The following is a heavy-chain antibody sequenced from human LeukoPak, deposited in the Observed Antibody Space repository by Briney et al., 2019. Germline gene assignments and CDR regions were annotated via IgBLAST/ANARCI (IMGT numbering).Heavy chain of an antibody. D-gene: IGHD3-22*01. J-gene: IGHJ5*02. V-gene: IGHV3-33*01. CDR2: IWYDESNK. CDR3: ARDSSGLNWFDP. CDR1: GFTFSSYG. Sequence: PGRSLRLSCAASGFTFSSYGMHWVRQAPGKGLEWVAVIWYDESNKYYADSVKGRFTISRDNSKNTLYLQMNSLRAEDTAVYYCARDSSGLNWFDPWGQGTLVTVSS.